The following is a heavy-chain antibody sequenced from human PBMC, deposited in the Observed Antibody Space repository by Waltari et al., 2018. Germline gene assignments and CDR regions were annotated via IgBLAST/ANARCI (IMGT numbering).Heavy chain of an antibody. CDR1: GHGLTSYL. D-gene: IGHD3-10*01. CDR2: IWPGDSDT. V-gene: IGHV5-51*01. Sequence: EVQLVQSGAEVKKPGESLKSSCKASGHGLTSYLIGRVRQRPAKGLDWMGIIWPGDSDTRYSPSFQGQVTLSADKSISTAYLQWSSLEASDTAIYYCARGYLSGTNHYFDYWGQGTLVTVSS. CDR3: ARGYLSGTNHYFDY. J-gene: IGHJ4*02.